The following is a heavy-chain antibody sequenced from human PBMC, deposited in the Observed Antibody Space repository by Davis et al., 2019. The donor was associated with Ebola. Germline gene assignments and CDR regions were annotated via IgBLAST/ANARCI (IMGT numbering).Heavy chain of an antibody. Sequence: GESLKISCAASGFTFSSYWVSWVRQAPGKGLEWVANIKEDGSEKYYVDSVKGRFTISRDNAKNSLYLQMNSLRAEDTAVYYCARGTSGWHYWGQGTLVTVSS. CDR2: IKEDGSEK. D-gene: IGHD6-19*01. CDR3: ARGTSGWHY. J-gene: IGHJ4*02. V-gene: IGHV3-7*04. CDR1: GFTFSSYW.